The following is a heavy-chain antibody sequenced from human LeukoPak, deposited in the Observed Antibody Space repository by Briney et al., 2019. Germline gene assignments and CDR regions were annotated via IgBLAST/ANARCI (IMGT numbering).Heavy chain of an antibody. CDR3: ARAGFCSSTSCYISWFDP. V-gene: IGHV1-69*05. CDR1: GGTFISYA. D-gene: IGHD2-2*02. Sequence: SVKVSCKASGGTFISYAISWVRQAPGQGLEWMGGIIPIFGTANYAQKFQGRVTITTDESTSTAYMELSSLRSEDTAVYYCARAGFCSSTSCYISWFDPWGQGTLVTVSS. CDR2: IIPIFGTA. J-gene: IGHJ5*02.